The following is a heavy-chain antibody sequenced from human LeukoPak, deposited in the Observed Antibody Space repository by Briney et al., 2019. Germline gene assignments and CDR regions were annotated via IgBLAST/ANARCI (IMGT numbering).Heavy chain of an antibody. V-gene: IGHV3-64*01. CDR1: GFTFSSYA. D-gene: IGHD2-21*01. J-gene: IGHJ4*02. CDR2: ISSNGGST. CDR3: ARGSFYHIALDY. Sequence: TGGSLRLSCAASGFTFSSYAMHWVRQAPGKGLEYVSAISSNGGSTYYANSVKGRFTISRDNSKNTLDLQMGSLRAEDMAVYYCARGSFYHIALDYWGQGTLVTVSS.